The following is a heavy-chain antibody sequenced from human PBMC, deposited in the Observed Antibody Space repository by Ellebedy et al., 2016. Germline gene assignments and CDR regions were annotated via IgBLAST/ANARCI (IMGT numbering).Heavy chain of an antibody. V-gene: IGHV1-3*01. D-gene: IGHD6-13*01. J-gene: IGHJ1*01. CDR1: GYTFTSYA. CDR2: INAGNGNT. CDR3: ASYSSSWYVYFQH. Sequence: ASVKVSCXASGYTFTSYAMHWVRQAPGQRLEWMGWINAGNGNTKYSQKFQGRVTITRDTSASTAYMELSSLRSEDTAVYYCASYSSSWYVYFQHWGQGTLVTVSS.